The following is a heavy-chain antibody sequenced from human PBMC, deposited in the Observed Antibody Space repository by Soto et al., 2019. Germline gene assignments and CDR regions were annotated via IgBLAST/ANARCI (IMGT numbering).Heavy chain of an antibody. V-gene: IGHV3-33*01. CDR2: IWYDGSNK. CDR1: GFTFSRYG. Sequence: GGSLRLSCAASGFTFSRYGMHWVRQAPGKGLEWVAVIWYDGSNKYYADSVKGRFTISRDNSKNTLYLQMNSLRAEDTAVYYCARDMITFGGVISYYFDYWGQGTLVTVSS. D-gene: IGHD3-16*02. CDR3: ARDMITFGGVISYYFDY. J-gene: IGHJ4*02.